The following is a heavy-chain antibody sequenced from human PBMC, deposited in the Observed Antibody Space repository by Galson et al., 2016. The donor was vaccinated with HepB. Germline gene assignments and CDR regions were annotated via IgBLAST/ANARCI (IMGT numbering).Heavy chain of an antibody. CDR1: GFTFSNYP. CDR3: VLDNFADY. V-gene: IGHV3-23*01. CDR2: IAARSDGS. Sequence: SLRLSCAASGFTFSNYPMNWVRQAPGKGLQWVSTIAARSDGSYYEDSVRGRFTIPRDNSKNTLSLQMNNLGVEDTALYFCVLDNFADYWGQGTLVTVSS. J-gene: IGHJ4*02. D-gene: IGHD1-20*01.